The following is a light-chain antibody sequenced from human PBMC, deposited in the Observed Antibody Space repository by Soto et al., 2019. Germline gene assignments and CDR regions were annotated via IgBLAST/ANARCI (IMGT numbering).Light chain of an antibody. CDR3: GFWDESLHVWV. V-gene: IGLV1-44*01. J-gene: IGLJ3*02. CDR2: NYN. CDR1: GSSFVSNT. Sequence: HSVLTQPPSASGSPGRTGAISCSGSGSSFVSNTVTWYQQVPGTAPKRPIYNYNQRPSGLPDRCSGSKSRTSASLAISGLQSGDEADYYCGFWDESLHVWVFGGGTKLTVL.